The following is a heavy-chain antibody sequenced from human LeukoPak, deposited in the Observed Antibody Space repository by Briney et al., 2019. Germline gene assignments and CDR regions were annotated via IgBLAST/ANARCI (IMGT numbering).Heavy chain of an antibody. V-gene: IGHV1-18*01. D-gene: IGHD3-22*01. CDR3: ARDLWEGFYDSSGYYYRYPDY. CDR2: ISAYNGNT. J-gene: IGHJ4*02. CDR1: GYTFTYG. Sequence: ASVKVSCKASGYTFTYGISWVRQAPGQGLEWMGWISAYNGNTNYAQKLQGRVTMTTDTSTSTAYMELRSLRSDDTAVYYCARDLWEGFYDSSGYYYRYPDYWGQGTLVTVSS.